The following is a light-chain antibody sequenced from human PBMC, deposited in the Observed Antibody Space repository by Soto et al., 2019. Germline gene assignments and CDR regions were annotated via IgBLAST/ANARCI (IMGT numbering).Light chain of an antibody. J-gene: IGKJ1*01. CDR2: DAS. Sequence: EIVLTQSPATLSLSPGERATLSCRASQSVSSYLAWYQQKPGQAPRLLIYDASNRATGIPARFSGSGSGTDFTLTISSLEPEDFAVYDCQQRSQWPPWTFGQGTKVEIK. V-gene: IGKV3-11*01. CDR3: QQRSQWPPWT. CDR1: QSVSSY.